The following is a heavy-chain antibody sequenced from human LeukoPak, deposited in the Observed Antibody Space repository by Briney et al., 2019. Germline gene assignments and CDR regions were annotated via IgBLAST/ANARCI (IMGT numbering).Heavy chain of an antibody. D-gene: IGHD5-24*01. J-gene: IGHJ3*02. Sequence: PSETLSLTCTVSGGSISSSSYYWGWIRQPPGKGLERIGSIYYSGSTYYNPSLTTQLTISVDTYKTHSSLKLSSVTAADTAVYYCARQPPYLSVEMATIFAGAFDIWGQGTMVTVSS. CDR3: ARQPPYLSVEMATIFAGAFDI. CDR2: IYYSGST. CDR1: GGSISSSSYY. V-gene: IGHV4-39*01.